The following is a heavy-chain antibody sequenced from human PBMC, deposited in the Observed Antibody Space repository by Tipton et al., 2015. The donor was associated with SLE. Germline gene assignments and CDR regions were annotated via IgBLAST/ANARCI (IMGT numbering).Heavy chain of an antibody. CDR3: ARGAGSSGDLDY. CDR2: IHYSGST. Sequence: TLSLTCTVSGGSISSSSYYWGWIRQPPGKGLEWIGSIHYSGSTYYNPSLKSRVTISVDTSKNQFSLKLSTVTAADTAVYYCARGAGSSGDLDYWGQGTLVTVSS. J-gene: IGHJ4*02. D-gene: IGHD2-15*01. V-gene: IGHV4-39*07. CDR1: GGSISSSSYY.